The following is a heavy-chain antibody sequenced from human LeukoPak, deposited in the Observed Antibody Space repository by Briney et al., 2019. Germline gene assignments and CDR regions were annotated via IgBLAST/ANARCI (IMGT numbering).Heavy chain of an antibody. V-gene: IGHV4-38-2*02. CDR1: GYSISSGYY. D-gene: IGHD3-10*01. CDR3: ARVVWFGELFSYCDY. Sequence: SETLSLTCTVSGYSISSGYYWGWIRQPPGKGLEWIGSIYHSGSTYYNPSLKSRVTISVDTSKNQFSLKLSSVTAADTAGYYCARVVWFGELFSYCDYWGQGTLVTVSS. J-gene: IGHJ4*02. CDR2: IYHSGST.